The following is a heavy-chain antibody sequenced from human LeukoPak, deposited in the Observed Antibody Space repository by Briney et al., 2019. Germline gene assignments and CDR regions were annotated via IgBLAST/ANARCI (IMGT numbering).Heavy chain of an antibody. CDR2: ISSSSSYI. Sequence: AGGSLRLSCAASGFTFSSYSMNWVRQAPGKGLEWVSSISSSSSYICYADSVKGRFTISRDNAKNSLYLQMNSLRAEDTAVYYCARDLVGATTPDYWGQGTLVTVSS. V-gene: IGHV3-21*01. CDR3: ARDLVGATTPDY. CDR1: GFTFSSYS. J-gene: IGHJ4*02. D-gene: IGHD1-26*01.